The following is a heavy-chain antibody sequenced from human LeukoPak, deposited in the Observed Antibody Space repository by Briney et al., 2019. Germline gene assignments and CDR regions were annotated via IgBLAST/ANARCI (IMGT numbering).Heavy chain of an antibody. Sequence: TGGSLRLSCAASGFTFSSYGMHWVRQAPGKGLEWVVVIWYDGSNKYYADSVKGRFTISRDNSKNTLYLQMNSLRAEDTAVYYCARWYGDYYYGMDVWGQGTTVTVSS. CDR3: ARWYGDYYYGMDV. CDR1: GFTFSSYG. J-gene: IGHJ6*02. V-gene: IGHV3-33*01. D-gene: IGHD3-10*01. CDR2: IWYDGSNK.